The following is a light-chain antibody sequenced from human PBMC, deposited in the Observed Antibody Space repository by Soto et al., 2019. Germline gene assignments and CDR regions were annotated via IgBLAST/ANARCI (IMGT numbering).Light chain of an antibody. CDR2: DAS. CDR1: QSVSSY. CDR3: QQRSKWPFT. V-gene: IGKV3-11*01. Sequence: EIVLTQSPATLSLSPGERATLSCRASQSVSSYLAWYQQKPGQAPRLLIYDASNRATGIPARFSGSGSGTDFTLTISSLETEDLAVYYCQQRSKWPFTFGQGTRLEI. J-gene: IGKJ5*01.